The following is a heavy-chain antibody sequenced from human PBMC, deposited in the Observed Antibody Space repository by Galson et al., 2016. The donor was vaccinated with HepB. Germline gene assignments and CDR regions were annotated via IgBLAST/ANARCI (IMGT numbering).Heavy chain of an antibody. CDR1: GGPISSGFYY. J-gene: IGHJ4*02. CDR2: AHSRGTT. D-gene: IGHD2-21*01. Sequence: SETLSLTCAVSGGPISSGFYYWSWIRQPPGKGLEWIGSAHSRGTTYYNPSLKSRVSMSLDTSKNHFSLKVTSVAAADTAVYFCAVIVVVATSGDYWGPGKLVTVSS. CDR3: AVIVVVATSGDY. V-gene: IGHV4-39*02.